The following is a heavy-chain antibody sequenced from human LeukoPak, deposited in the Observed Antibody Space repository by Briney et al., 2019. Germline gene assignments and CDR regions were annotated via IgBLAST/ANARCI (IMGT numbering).Heavy chain of an antibody. CDR2: ISVSGGSR. CDR1: GFSFSNYA. V-gene: IGHV3-23*01. D-gene: IGHD3-22*01. Sequence: GGSLRLSCAASGFSFSNYAMSWVRQVPGKGLEWVSSISVSGGSRYYADSVKGWFTISRDNSKNTLDVQMNSLRADDTAVYYCAKDYVYYDGSGYFSDAFDIWGQGTMVTVSS. CDR3: AKDYVYYDGSGYFSDAFDI. J-gene: IGHJ3*02.